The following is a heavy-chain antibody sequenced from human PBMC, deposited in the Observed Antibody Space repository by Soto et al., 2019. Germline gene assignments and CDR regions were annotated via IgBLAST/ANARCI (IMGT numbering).Heavy chain of an antibody. V-gene: IGHV3-21*01. J-gene: IGHJ5*02. Sequence: GGSLRLSCAASGFTFRSFTMNWVRQAPGKWLEWVSTISSNSAYIYYTDALRGRFTISRDNAKNSLHLQMNSLRAEDTAVYYCTRDASRDSSARGWFDPWGPGXLVTVYS. CDR2: ISSNSAYI. D-gene: IGHD6-13*01. CDR3: TRDASRDSSARGWFDP. CDR1: GFTFRSFT.